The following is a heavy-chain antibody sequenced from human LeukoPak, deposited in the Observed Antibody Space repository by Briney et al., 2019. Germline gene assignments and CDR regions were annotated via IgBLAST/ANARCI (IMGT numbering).Heavy chain of an antibody. CDR1: GFTFSNYA. CDR2: IYTSGST. CDR3: ARGYYDFWSGPPLRARLNAFDI. D-gene: IGHD3-3*01. Sequence: PGGSLRLSCAASGFTFSNYAMSWVRQAPGKGLEWIGRIYTSGSTNYNPSLKSQVTMSVDTSKNQFSLKLSSVTAADTAVYYCARGYYDFWSGPPLRARLNAFDIWGQGTMVTVSS. V-gene: IGHV4-59*10. J-gene: IGHJ3*02.